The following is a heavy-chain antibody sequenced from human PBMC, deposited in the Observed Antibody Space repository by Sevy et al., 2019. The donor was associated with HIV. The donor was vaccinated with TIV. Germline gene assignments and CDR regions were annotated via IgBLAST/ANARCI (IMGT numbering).Heavy chain of an antibody. CDR1: GYSISSGYY. J-gene: IGHJ5*02. CDR3: ARLTWNYYWFDP. CDR2: IYHSGST. V-gene: IGHV4-38-2*01. D-gene: IGHD1-7*01. Sequence: SETLSLTCAVSGYSISSGYYWGWIRQPPGKGLEWIGSIYHSGSTYYNPSLKSRVTISVDTSKNQFSLKLSSVTAADTAVYYCARLTWNYYWFDPWGQGTLVTVSS.